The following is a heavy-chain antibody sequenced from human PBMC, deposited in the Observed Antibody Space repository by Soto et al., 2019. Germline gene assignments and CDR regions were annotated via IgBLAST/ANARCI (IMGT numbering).Heavy chain of an antibody. V-gene: IGHV1-69*01. CDR2: IIPIFGTA. Sequence: QVQLVQSGAEVKKPGSLVKVSCKASGGTFSSYAISWVRQAPGQGLEWLGGIIPIFGTANYAQKFQGRVTITADESTRTAYMELSSLRSEDTAVYYCAREKKYHYYYYGMDVWGQGTTVTVSS. J-gene: IGHJ6*02. D-gene: IGHD6-6*01. CDR1: GGTFSSYA. CDR3: AREKKYHYYYYGMDV.